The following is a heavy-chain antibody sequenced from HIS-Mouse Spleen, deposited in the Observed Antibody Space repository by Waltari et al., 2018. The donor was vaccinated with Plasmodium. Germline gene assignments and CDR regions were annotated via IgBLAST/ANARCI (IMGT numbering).Heavy chain of an antibody. D-gene: IGHD1-26*01. CDR3: ARLLPWVHGHFDY. J-gene: IGHJ4*02. Sequence: QVQLVQSGAEGKRPGASVKVSCKASGYTFSSYGISWVRQAPGQGLEWKGWNNGYNGNTNYAQKGKGRVTMTTDTSTSTAYMELRSLRSDDTAVYYCARLLPWVHGHFDYWGQGTLVTVSS. V-gene: IGHV1-18*01. CDR1: GYTFSSYG. CDR2: NNGYNGNT.